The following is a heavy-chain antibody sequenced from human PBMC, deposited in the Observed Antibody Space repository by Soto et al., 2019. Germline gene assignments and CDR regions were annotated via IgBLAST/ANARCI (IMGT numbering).Heavy chain of an antibody. CDR3: ARRTGDAFDI. Sequence: SETLSLTCAVYGGSFSGYSWSWIRQPPGKGLEWIGEINHSGSTNYNPSLKSRVTISVDTSKNQFSLKLSYMAAADTAVYYCARRTGDAFDIWGQGTMVTVSS. J-gene: IGHJ3*02. CDR1: GGSFSGYS. V-gene: IGHV4-34*01. D-gene: IGHD1-1*01. CDR2: INHSGST.